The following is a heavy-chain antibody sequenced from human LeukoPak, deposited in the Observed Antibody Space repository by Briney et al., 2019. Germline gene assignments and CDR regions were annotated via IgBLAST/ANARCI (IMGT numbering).Heavy chain of an antibody. V-gene: IGHV3-73*01. CDR2: IRSKANSYAT. J-gene: IGHJ6*03. CDR1: GFTFSGSA. CDR3: TRQFGGSRSSGNYYYYYMDV. Sequence: GGSLRLSCAASGFTFSGSAMHWVRQASGKGLEWVGRIRSKANSYATAYAASVKGRFTISRDDSKNTAYLQMNSLKTEDTAVYYCTRQFGGSRSSGNYYYYYMDVWGKGTTVTVSS. D-gene: IGHD6-6*01.